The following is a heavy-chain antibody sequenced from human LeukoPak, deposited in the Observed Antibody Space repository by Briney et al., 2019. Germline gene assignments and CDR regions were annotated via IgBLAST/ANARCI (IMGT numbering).Heavy chain of an antibody. D-gene: IGHD2-2*01. J-gene: IGHJ5*02. V-gene: IGHV4-30-2*01. CDR3: ARDQGGVVPAAKTLGHWFDP. CDR1: GGSISSGGYS. Sequence: PSQTLSLTCAVSGGSISSGGYSWSWIRQPPGKGLEWIGYIYHSGSTYYNPSLKGRVTISVDRSKNQFSLKLSSVTAADTAVYYCARDQGGVVPAAKTLGHWFDPWGQGTLVTVSS. CDR2: IYHSGST.